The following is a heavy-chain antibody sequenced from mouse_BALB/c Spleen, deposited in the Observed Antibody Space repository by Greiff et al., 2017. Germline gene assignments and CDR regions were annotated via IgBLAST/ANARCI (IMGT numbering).Heavy chain of an antibody. CDR1: GFDFSRYW. CDR2: INPDSSTI. D-gene: IGHD2-4*01. CDR3: ATYDYDGYWYFDV. V-gene: IGHV4-1*02. Sequence: EVKLQESGGGLVQPGGSLKLSCAASGFDFSRYWMSWVRQAPGKGLEWIGEINPDSSTINYTPSLKDKFIISRDNAKNTLYLQMSKVRSEDTALYYCATYDYDGYWYFDVWGAGTTVTVSS. J-gene: IGHJ1*01.